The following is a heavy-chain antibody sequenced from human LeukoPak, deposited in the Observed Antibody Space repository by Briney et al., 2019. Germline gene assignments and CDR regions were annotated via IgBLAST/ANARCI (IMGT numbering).Heavy chain of an antibody. CDR3: ANPDLLDL. J-gene: IGHJ5*02. CDR1: GFTFSSYS. D-gene: IGHD3-10*01. Sequence: PGGSLRLSCAASGFTFSSYSMNWVRQAPGKGLEWVSSISSSSLYIYYADSVKGRFTISRDNAKNSLYLQMNSLRAEDTAVYYCANPDLLDLWGQGTLVTVSS. CDR2: ISSSSLYI. V-gene: IGHV3-21*01.